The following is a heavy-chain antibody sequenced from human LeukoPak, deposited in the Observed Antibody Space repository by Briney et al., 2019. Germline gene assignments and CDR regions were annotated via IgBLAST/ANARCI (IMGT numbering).Heavy chain of an antibody. CDR3: AREKTTVTTPWFDP. CDR1: GFTFSSYW. V-gene: IGHV3-7*01. J-gene: IGHJ5*02. CDR2: IKQDGSEK. D-gene: IGHD4-17*01. Sequence: GGSLRLSCAASGFTFSSYWMSWVRQAPGKGLEWVANIKQDGSEKYYVDSVKGRFTISRDNAKNSLYLQMNSLRAEDTAVYYCAREKTTVTTPWFDPWGQGTLVTVSP.